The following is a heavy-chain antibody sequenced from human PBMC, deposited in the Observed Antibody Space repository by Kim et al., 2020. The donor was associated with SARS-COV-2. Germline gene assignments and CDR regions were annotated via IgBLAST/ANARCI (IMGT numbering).Heavy chain of an antibody. V-gene: IGHV3-30*18. J-gene: IGHJ4*02. Sequence: GGSLRLSCAASGFTFSSYGMHWVRQAPGKGLEWVAVISYDGSNKYYADSVKGRFTISRDNSKNTLYLQMNSLRAEDTAVYYCAKDLTPTMVRGIIIRSPFDYWGQGTLVTVSS. CDR3: AKDLTPTMVRGIIIRSPFDY. CDR2: ISYDGSNK. CDR1: GFTFSSYG. D-gene: IGHD3-10*01.